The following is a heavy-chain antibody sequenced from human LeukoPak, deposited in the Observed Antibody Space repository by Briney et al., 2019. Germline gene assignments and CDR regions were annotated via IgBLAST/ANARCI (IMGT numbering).Heavy chain of an antibody. CDR3: APSP. CDR2: INPAASVK. CDR1: GFCLSSYW. V-gene: IGHV3-7*01. Sequence: GGSLRLSCAASGFCLSSYWINWVRQAPGKGLEWVANINPAASVKYYVDSVKGRFTISRDDAKNSFYLQMNNLRVEDTAIYYCAPSPWGQGTLVTVSS. J-gene: IGHJ5*02.